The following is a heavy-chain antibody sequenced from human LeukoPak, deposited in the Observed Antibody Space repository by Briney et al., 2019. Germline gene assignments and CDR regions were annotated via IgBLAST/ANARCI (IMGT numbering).Heavy chain of an antibody. Sequence: PGGSLRLSCAASGFIFDSYAMSWVRQAPGKGLEWVSAISGSGGSTYYADSVKGRFTISRDNSKNTLYLQMNSLRAEDTAVYYCAKAGYGDYSSNIWGQGKMVTVSS. J-gene: IGHJ3*02. CDR3: AKAGYGDYSSNI. CDR2: ISGSGGST. D-gene: IGHD4-17*01. CDR1: GFIFDSYA. V-gene: IGHV3-23*01.